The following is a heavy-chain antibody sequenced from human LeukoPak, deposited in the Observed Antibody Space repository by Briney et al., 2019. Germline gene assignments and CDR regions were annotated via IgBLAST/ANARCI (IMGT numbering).Heavy chain of an antibody. V-gene: IGHV3-66*04. Sequence: GGSLRLSCAASGFTVSSNHMTWVRQAPGKGLEWVSLIYPGGDTYSTDSVKGRFTISRDNSKNTLYLQMNSLRAEDTAVYYCARRGYGDYAPFDYWGQGALVTVSS. CDR2: IYPGGDT. CDR1: GFTVSSNH. CDR3: ARRGYGDYAPFDY. D-gene: IGHD4-17*01. J-gene: IGHJ4*02.